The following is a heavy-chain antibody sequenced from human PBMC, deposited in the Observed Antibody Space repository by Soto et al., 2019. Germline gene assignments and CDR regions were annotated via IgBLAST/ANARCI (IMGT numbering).Heavy chain of an antibody. V-gene: IGHV1-69*12. CDR2: IIPIFGTA. Sequence: QVQLVQSGAEVKKPGSSVKVSCKASGGTFSSYAMSWVRQAPGQGLEWMGGIIPIFGTANYAQKFQGRVTIPADESTSSAYMELSSLRAEDTAVYYGARAPKDYYGMDVWGQGTTVTVSS. CDR1: GGTFSSYA. CDR3: ARAPKDYYGMDV. J-gene: IGHJ6*02.